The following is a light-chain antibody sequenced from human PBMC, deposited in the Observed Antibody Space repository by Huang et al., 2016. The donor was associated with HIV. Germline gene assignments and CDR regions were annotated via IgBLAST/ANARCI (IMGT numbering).Light chain of an antibody. CDR2: KAS. CDR1: QSISSW. Sequence: DIQMTQSPSTLSASVGDRVTITCRASQSISSWLAWYQQKPGKAPNLLIYKASSLENGGPSRFSGSGSGTEFTLTISSLQPDDFATYYCQHYNSYSWTFGQGTKVEIK. J-gene: IGKJ1*01. CDR3: QHYNSYSWT. V-gene: IGKV1-5*03.